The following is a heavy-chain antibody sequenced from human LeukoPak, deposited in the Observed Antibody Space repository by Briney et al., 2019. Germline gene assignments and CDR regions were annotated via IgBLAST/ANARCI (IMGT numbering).Heavy chain of an antibody. V-gene: IGHV3-33*08. D-gene: IGHD1-26*01. J-gene: IGHJ4*02. CDR2: IWSDGSTK. CDR3: ATDAGSSPFDY. CDR1: GFTFSGYG. Sequence: GGSLRLSCAASGFTFSGYGMHWVRQAPGKGLEWVAVIWSDGSTKNYADSVKGRFTISRDNSKNTLYLQMNSLRAEDTAVYYCATDAGSSPFDYWGQGTLVTVSS.